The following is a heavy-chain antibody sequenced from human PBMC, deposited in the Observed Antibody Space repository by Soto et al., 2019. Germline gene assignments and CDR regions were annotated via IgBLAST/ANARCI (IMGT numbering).Heavy chain of an antibody. CDR3: ASGHDSSGYYLCDY. CDR1: GDSISGYY. V-gene: IGHV4-59*01. CDR2: IYYSGST. J-gene: IGHJ4*02. D-gene: IGHD3-22*01. Sequence: SETLSLTCTVSGDSISGYYWSWIRQPPGKGLEWIGYIYYSGSTNYNPSLKSRVTISVDTSKNQFSLKLSSVTAADTAVYYCASGHDSSGYYLCDYWGQGTLVTVSS.